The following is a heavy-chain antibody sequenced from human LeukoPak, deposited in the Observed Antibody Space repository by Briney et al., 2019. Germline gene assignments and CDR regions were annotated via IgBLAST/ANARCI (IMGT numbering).Heavy chain of an antibody. Sequence: PGGSLRLSCAASGFTFSNYWMTWVRQAPGKGLEWVANIRRDGSQLHYVDSVKGRFTISRDNAKNSLSLQMNSLRAEDTAIYYCARDDSPTLTGPAYYDAFDIWGQGIMVTVSS. V-gene: IGHV3-7*01. CDR2: IRRDGSQL. CDR3: ARDDSPTLTGPAYYDAFDI. D-gene: IGHD4-11*01. CDR1: GFTFSNYW. J-gene: IGHJ3*02.